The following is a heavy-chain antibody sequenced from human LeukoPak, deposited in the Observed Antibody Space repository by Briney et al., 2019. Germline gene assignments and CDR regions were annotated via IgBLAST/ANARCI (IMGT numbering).Heavy chain of an antibody. CDR1: GFTFRNYW. D-gene: IGHD2-21*02. Sequence: GGSLRLSCAASGFTFRNYWMHWVRQAPGKGLEWVSRITSDGSSTSHADPVQGRFTISRDNAKNTLYLQMNSLRAEDTAVYYCARVVYCGGDCYHFDYWGQGTLVTVSS. CDR2: ITSDGSST. V-gene: IGHV3-74*01. CDR3: ARVVYCGGDCYHFDY. J-gene: IGHJ4*02.